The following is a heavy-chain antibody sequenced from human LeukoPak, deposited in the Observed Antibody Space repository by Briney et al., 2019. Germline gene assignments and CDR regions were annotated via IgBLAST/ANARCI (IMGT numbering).Heavy chain of an antibody. J-gene: IGHJ5*02. CDR3: ARQGSGWYGGGWAFDP. CDR1: GYSFTSYW. CDR2: IYPGDSDT. D-gene: IGHD6-19*01. Sequence: GEPLQISCKGSGYSFTSYWIGWVRPMPGKGLEWMGIIYPGDSDTRYSPSFQGQVTITADKSISTAYLQWSSLKASDTAMYYCARQGSGWYGGGWAFDPWGQGTLVTVSS. V-gene: IGHV5-51*01.